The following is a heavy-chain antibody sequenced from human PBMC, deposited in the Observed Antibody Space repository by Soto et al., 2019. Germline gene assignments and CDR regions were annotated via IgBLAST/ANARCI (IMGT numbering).Heavy chain of an antibody. D-gene: IGHD3-10*01. CDR3: ARESVRYYGSGSYCDY. V-gene: IGHV3-21*01. Sequence: PGGSLRLSCAASGFTFSSYSMNWVRQAPGKGLEWVSSISSSSSYIYYADSVKGRFTISRDNAKNSLYLQMNSLRAEDTAVYYCARESVRYYGSGSYCDYWGQGTLVTVSS. J-gene: IGHJ4*02. CDR1: GFTFSSYS. CDR2: ISSSSSYI.